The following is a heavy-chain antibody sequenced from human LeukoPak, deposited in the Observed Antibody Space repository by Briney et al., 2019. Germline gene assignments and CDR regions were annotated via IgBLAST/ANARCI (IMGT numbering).Heavy chain of an antibody. CDR2: ISSSSSYI. Sequence: GGSLRLSCAASGFTFSSYSMDWVRQAPGKGLEWVSSISSSSSYIYYADSVKGRFTISRDDAKNSLYLQMNSLRAEDTAVYYCARETDPTDYWGQGTLVTVSS. V-gene: IGHV3-21*01. CDR1: GFTFSSYS. CDR3: ARETDPTDY. J-gene: IGHJ4*02.